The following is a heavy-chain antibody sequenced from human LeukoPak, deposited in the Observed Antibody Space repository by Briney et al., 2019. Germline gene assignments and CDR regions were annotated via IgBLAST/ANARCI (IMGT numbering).Heavy chain of an antibody. J-gene: IGHJ4*02. CDR2: INHSGST. CDR3: ARERAVAGLFDY. CDR1: GGSFSGYY. D-gene: IGHD6-19*01. Sequence: SETLSLTCAVYGGSFSGYYWSWIRQPPGKGLEWIGEINHSGSTNYNPSLKSRVTISVDTSKNQFSLKLSSVTAADTAVYYCARERAVAGLFDYWGQGTLVTVSS. V-gene: IGHV4-34*01.